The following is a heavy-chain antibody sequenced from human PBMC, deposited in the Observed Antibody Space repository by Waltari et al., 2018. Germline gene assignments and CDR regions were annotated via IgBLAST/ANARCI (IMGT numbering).Heavy chain of an antibody. V-gene: IGHV4-59*04. CDR1: GGSINNYY. D-gene: IGHD2-21*02. CDR2: ISYSGIT. J-gene: IGHJ6*03. CDR3: VRGCAGGACYSDTYYSMDV. Sequence: QVQLQESGPGLVKPSETLSLTCTVSGGSINNYYWSWIRQPPGKSLEWIGYISYSGITDYNSPLESRVTMSVDTSRSQFSLKLRSVTDADTATYYCVRGCAGGACYSDTYYSMDVWGKGTTVTVSS.